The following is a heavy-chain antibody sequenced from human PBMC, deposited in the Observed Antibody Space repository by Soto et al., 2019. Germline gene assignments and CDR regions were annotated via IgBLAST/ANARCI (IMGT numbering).Heavy chain of an antibody. J-gene: IGHJ4*02. D-gene: IGHD3-22*01. Sequence: QVQLQESGPGLVKPSQTLSLTCTVSGGSISSGGYYWSWIRQHPGKGLEWIGYIYYNGSTYDNPSLKSRVTISADTSKNQFSLRLRSVTAADTAVYHCARNQEYCYDSSGPSGTGGFDYWGQGTLVTVSS. CDR3: ARNQEYCYDSSGPSGTGGFDY. CDR1: GGSISSGGYY. V-gene: IGHV4-31*03. CDR2: IYYNGST.